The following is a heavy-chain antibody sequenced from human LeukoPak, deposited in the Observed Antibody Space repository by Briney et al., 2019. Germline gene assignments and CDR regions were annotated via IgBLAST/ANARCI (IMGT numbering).Heavy chain of an antibody. D-gene: IGHD5-24*01. V-gene: IGHV3-30-3*01. CDR2: ISYDGSNK. CDR1: GFTFSSYA. Sequence: GGSLRLSCAASGFTFSSYAMHWVRQAPGKGLEWVAVISYDGSNKYYADSVRGRFTVSRDNAQTSLYLHMNSLRAEDTAVYYCARASNPWLQLSWGQGTLVTVSS. J-gene: IGHJ4*02. CDR3: ARASNPWLQLS.